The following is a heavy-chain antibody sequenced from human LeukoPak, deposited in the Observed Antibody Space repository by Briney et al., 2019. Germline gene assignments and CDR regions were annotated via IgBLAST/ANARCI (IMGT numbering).Heavy chain of an antibody. CDR2: IYYSGST. CDR1: GGSISSSSYY. CDR3: ARVGYYDSSGYFDLFDY. J-gene: IGHJ4*02. D-gene: IGHD3-22*01. V-gene: IGHV4-39*07. Sequence: PSETLSLTCTVSGGSISSSSYYWGWIRQPPGKGLEWIGSIYYSGSTYYNPSLKSRVTISVDTSKNQFSLKLSSVTAADTAVYYCARVGYYDSSGYFDLFDYWGQGTLVTVSS.